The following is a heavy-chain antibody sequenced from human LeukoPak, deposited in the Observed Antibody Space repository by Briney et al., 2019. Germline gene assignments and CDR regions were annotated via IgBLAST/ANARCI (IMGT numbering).Heavy chain of an antibody. Sequence: SETLSLTCRVYRGSFRGYSWAWIRQPPGKGLEWIGEIDHSGSTNYSPSLKSRVTMSVDTSKNQFSLNLNSVTAADTAVYYWARRGDGDYSTRYFDLWGRGTLVTVSS. J-gene: IGHJ2*01. CDR1: RGSFRGYS. CDR3: ARRGDGDYSTRYFDL. CDR2: IDHSGST. V-gene: IGHV4-34*01. D-gene: IGHD4-17*01.